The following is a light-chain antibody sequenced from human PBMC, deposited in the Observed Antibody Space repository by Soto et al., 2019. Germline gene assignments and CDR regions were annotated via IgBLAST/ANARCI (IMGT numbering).Light chain of an antibody. Sequence: DIQMTQSPSTLSASVGVRVTITCRASQSISSWLAWYQQKPGKAPKLLIYDASSLESGVPSRFSGSGSGTEFTLTISSLQPDDFSSYYCQQYNSLGTFGQGTKVDIK. J-gene: IGKJ1*01. CDR2: DAS. CDR3: QQYNSLGT. V-gene: IGKV1-5*01. CDR1: QSISSW.